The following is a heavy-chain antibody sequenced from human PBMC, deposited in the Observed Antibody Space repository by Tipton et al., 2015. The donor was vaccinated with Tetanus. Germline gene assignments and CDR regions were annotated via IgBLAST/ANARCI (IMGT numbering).Heavy chain of an antibody. CDR3: AREIDVDSSSCQGCMDV. CDR1: GYTFTGYY. CDR2: INPNSGGT. V-gene: IGHV1-2*04. J-gene: IGHJ6*02. D-gene: IGHD6-6*01. Sequence: QVQLVQSGAEVKKPGASVKVSCKASGYTFTGYYMHWVRQAPGQGLEWMGWINPNSGGTNYAQKFQGWVTMTRDTSISTAYMELSRLRSDDTAVYYCAREIDVDSSSCQGCMDVWGQGTTVTVSS.